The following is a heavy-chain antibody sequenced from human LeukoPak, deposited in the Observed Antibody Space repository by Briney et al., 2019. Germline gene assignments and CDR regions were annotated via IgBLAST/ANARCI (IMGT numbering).Heavy chain of an antibody. D-gene: IGHD2-8*01. V-gene: IGHV4-31*03. J-gene: IGHJ6*02. Sequence: PSETLSLTCTVSGGSISSGGYYWSWIRQHPGKGLEWIGYIYYSGSTYYNPSLKGRVTISVDTSKNKFSLKLSSVTAADTAVYYCARMGRRDAGTNGVNYYYGMDVWGQGTTVTVSS. CDR2: IYYSGST. CDR1: GGSISSGGYY. CDR3: ARMGRRDAGTNGVNYYYGMDV.